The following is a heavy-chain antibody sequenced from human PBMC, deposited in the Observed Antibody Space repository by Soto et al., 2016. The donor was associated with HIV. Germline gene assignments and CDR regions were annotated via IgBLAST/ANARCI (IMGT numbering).Heavy chain of an antibody. V-gene: IGHV3-15*01. CDR2: IKSKTDGGTT. CDR3: TTHLYPT. CDR1: GFTFSNAW. D-gene: IGHD3-16*01. Sequence: EVQLVESGGGLVKPGGSLRLSCVVSGFTFSNAWMSWVRQAPGKGLEWVGRIKSKTDGGTTDYAAPVKGRFTISRGDAKNXLYLQMNSLKTEDTAVYYCTTHLYPTWGQGILVTVSS. J-gene: IGHJ5*02.